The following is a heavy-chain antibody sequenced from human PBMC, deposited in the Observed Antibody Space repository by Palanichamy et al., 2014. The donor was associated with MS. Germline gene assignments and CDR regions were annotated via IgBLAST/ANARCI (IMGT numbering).Heavy chain of an antibody. V-gene: IGHV3-30*04. Sequence: QVQLAESGGGVVQPGKSLRLSCTASGFTFRTYAMYWVRQAPGKGLEWVAVISYDGNIKYNIDSVKGRFTISRDNSKNLLYLQMNSLRPEDTAIYSCARDCGFWSGDKCLDYWGQGTLVTVSS. CDR3: ARDCGFWSGDKCLDY. D-gene: IGHD3-3*01. J-gene: IGHJ4*02. CDR1: GFTFRTYA. CDR2: ISYDGNIK.